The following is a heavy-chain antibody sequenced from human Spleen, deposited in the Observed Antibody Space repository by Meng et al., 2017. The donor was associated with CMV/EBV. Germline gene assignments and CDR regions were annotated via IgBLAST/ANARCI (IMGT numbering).Heavy chain of an antibody. CDR1: GYTFTSYG. Sequence: QVKLVQSGAGLKKPGASLKVSCKASGYTFTSYGTSCVRQAPGQGLEWMGWISAYNGNTNYAQKLQGRVTMTTDTSTSTAYMELRSLRSDDTAVYYCARLRYFDWLLIDYWGQGTLVTVSS. CDR3: ARLRYFDWLLIDY. D-gene: IGHD3-9*01. V-gene: IGHV1-18*01. J-gene: IGHJ4*02. CDR2: ISAYNGNT.